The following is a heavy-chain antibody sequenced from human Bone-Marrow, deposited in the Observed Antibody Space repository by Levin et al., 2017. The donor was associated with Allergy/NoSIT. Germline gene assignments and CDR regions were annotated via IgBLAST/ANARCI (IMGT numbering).Heavy chain of an antibody. Sequence: GASVKVSCKTYDDAFSSHGVTWVRQAPGEGLEWMGWVSASSGNTAYAPTVQGRVTMTTDTSRTTAYMELRSLRSDDTAVYYCARGRGPGIWTHWGQGTLVVVSS. V-gene: IGHV1-18*01. CDR2: VSASSGNT. CDR1: DDAFSSHG. D-gene: IGHD3/OR15-3a*01. J-gene: IGHJ4*02. CDR3: ARGRGPGIWTH.